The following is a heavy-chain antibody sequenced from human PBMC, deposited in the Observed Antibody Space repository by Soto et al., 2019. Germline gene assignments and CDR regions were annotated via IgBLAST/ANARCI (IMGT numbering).Heavy chain of an antibody. CDR3: VMVDNYVTPTPQDV. CDR1: GYTFTSYG. D-gene: IGHD3-16*01. CDR2: ISGYNGKT. V-gene: IGHV1-18*01. Sequence: ASVKVSCKASGYTFTSYGISWVRQAPGQGLEWMGWISGYNGKTNYAQKVQDRVTMTTDTSTSTVYMELRSLTSDDTAVYYCVMVDNYVTPTPQDVWGQGTTVTVSS. J-gene: IGHJ6*02.